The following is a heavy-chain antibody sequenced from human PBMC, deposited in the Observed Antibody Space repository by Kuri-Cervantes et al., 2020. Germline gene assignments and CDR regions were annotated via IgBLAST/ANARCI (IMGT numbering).Heavy chain of an antibody. D-gene: IGHD6-19*01. CDR2: ISSSSSYI. J-gene: IGHJ5*02. CDR3: AKDPLAVASTGAWFDP. CDR1: GFTFGTYS. Sequence: GESLKISCAASGFTFGTYSMNWVRQAPGKGLEWVSSISSSSSYIYYADSVKGRFTISRDNAKNSLYLQMNSLRAEDTALYYCAKDPLAVASTGAWFDPWGQGTLVTVSS. V-gene: IGHV3-21*04.